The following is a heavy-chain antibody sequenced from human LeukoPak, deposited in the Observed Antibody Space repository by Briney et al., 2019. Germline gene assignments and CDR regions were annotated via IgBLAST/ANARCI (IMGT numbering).Heavy chain of an antibody. CDR1: GGSFSCYY. J-gene: IGHJ4*02. Sequence: SETLSLTCAVYGGSFSCYYWSWIRQPPGKGLEWIGEINHSGSTNYNPSLKSRVTISVDTSKNQFSLKLSSVTAADTAVYYCAREGVGYYYDSSGYYPLDYWGQGTLVTVSS. D-gene: IGHD3-22*01. CDR2: INHSGST. CDR3: AREGVGYYYDSSGYYPLDY. V-gene: IGHV4-34*01.